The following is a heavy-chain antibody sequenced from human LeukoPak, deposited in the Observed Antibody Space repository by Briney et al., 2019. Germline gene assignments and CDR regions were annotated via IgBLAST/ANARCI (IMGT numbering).Heavy chain of an antibody. Sequence: GGSLRLSCAASGFTFSNAWMSWVRQAPGKGLEWVGRIKSKTDGGTTDYAAPVKGRFTISRDDSKNTLYLQMNSLKTEDTAVYYCTIGAENYDFWSGYSPYGMDVWGQGTTVTVSS. J-gene: IGHJ6*02. CDR3: TIGAENYDFWSGYSPYGMDV. V-gene: IGHV3-15*01. CDR2: IKSKTDGGTT. CDR1: GFTFSNAW. D-gene: IGHD3-3*01.